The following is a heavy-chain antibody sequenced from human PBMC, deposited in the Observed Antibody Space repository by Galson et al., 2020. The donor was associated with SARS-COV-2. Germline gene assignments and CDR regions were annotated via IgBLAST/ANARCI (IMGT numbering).Heavy chain of an antibody. D-gene: IGHD3-10*01. Sequence: GESLKISCAASGFTFSSFNMNWVRQAPGKGLEWVSSISTSGLYMYYADSLKGRFTISRDNAKNSLYLQMNSLRAEDTALYYCAREGGSGSYSPSYYDMDVWGQGTTVTVSS. CDR2: ISTSGLYM. CDR1: GFTFSSFN. CDR3: AREGGSGSYSPSYYDMDV. V-gene: IGHV3-21*01. J-gene: IGHJ6*02.